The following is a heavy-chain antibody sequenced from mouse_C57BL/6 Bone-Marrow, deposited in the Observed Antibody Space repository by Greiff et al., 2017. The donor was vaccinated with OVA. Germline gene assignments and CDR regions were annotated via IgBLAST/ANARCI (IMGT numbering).Heavy chain of an antibody. J-gene: IGHJ3*01. CDR3: ARRIYDYVFAY. Sequence: VQLQQSGPELVKPGASVKIPCKASGYTFTDYNMDWVKQSHGKSLEWIGDINPNNGGTIYNQKFKGKATLTVDKSSSTAYMELRSLTSEDTAVYYCARRIYDYVFAYWGQGTLGTVSA. D-gene: IGHD2-4*01. V-gene: IGHV1-18*01. CDR1: GYTFTDYN. CDR2: INPNNGGT.